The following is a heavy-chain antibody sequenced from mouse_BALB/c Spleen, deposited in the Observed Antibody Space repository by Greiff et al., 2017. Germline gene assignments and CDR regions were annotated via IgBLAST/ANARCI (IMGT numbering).Heavy chain of an antibody. CDR1: GDSITSGY. V-gene: IGHV3-8*02. Sequence: EVKLEESGPSLVKPSQTLSLTCSVTGDSITSGYWNWIRKFPGNKLEYMGYISYSGSTYYNPSLKSRISITRDTSKNQYYLQLNSVTTEDTATYYCARAYGYDAAWFAYWGQGTLVTVSA. CDR3: ARAYGYDAAWFAY. D-gene: IGHD2-2*01. J-gene: IGHJ3*01. CDR2: ISYSGST.